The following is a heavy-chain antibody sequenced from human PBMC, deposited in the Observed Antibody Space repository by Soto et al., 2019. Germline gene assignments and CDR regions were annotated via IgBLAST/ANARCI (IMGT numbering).Heavy chain of an antibody. Sequence: EVQLLESGGGLVQPGGSLRLSCAASGFTFSSYAMSWVRQAPGKGLEWVSAISGSGGSTYYADSVKGRFTISRDNSKNTLYLQMNSLRAGDTAVYYCAKDGGGLIRGYSYGYRDVWGKGTTVTVSS. V-gene: IGHV3-23*01. CDR3: AKDGGGLIRGYSYGYRDV. D-gene: IGHD5-18*01. CDR2: ISGSGGST. J-gene: IGHJ6*04. CDR1: GFTFSSYA.